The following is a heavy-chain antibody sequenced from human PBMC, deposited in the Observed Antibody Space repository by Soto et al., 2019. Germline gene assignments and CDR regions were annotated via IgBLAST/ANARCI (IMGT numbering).Heavy chain of an antibody. CDR2: ISAYNGNT. Sequence: QVQLVQSGAEVKKPGASVKVSCKASGYTFTSYGISWVRQAPGQGLEWMGWISAYNGNTNYAQKLQGRVTMTTDTPTSTAYMELMILRSDDTAVYYCARVHSVDFWSGYYDYYYYGMDVWGQGTTVTVSS. CDR3: ARVHSVDFWSGYYDYYYYGMDV. D-gene: IGHD3-3*01. V-gene: IGHV1-18*01. CDR1: GYTFTSYG. J-gene: IGHJ6*02.